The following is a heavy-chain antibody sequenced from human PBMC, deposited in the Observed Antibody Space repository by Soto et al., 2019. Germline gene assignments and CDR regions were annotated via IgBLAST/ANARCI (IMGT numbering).Heavy chain of an antibody. CDR3: AKPLCSGGSCYYFDY. Sequence: GGSLRLSCAASGFTFSSYAMSWVRQAPGTGLEWVSAISGSGGSTYYADSVKGRFTISKDNSKNTLDLQMNSLRADDTAVYYCAKPLCSGGSCYYFDYWGQGTLVTVSS. CDR1: GFTFSSYA. V-gene: IGHV3-23*01. CDR2: ISGSGGST. J-gene: IGHJ4*02. D-gene: IGHD2-15*01.